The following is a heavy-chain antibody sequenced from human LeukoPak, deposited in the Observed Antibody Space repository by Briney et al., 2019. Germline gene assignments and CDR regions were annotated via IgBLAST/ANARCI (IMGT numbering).Heavy chain of an antibody. CDR3: ARDMSGSYLGLWFDP. V-gene: IGHV4-39*07. Sequence: SETLSLTCTVSGGSISSRSYYWGWIRQPPGKGLEWIGSIYYSGSTYHNPSLKSRVTISVDTSKNQFSLKLSSVTAADTAVYYCARDMSGSYLGLWFDPWGQGTLVTVSS. CDR2: IYYSGST. J-gene: IGHJ5*02. D-gene: IGHD1-26*01. CDR1: GGSISSRSYY.